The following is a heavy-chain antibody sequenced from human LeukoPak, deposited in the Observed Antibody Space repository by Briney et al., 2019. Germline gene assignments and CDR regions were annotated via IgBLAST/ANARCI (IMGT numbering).Heavy chain of an antibody. Sequence: PGGSLRLSCVASGFTFSNYDMHWVRQAPGKGLEWVASMRNDGSQIYHADSVKGRFTISRDNSKNTLYLQMNSLRVEDTAIYYCAKKEVPVLRFLEWLLPGFDYWGQGTLVTVSS. CDR2: MRNDGSQI. D-gene: IGHD3-3*01. J-gene: IGHJ4*02. V-gene: IGHV3-30*02. CDR1: GFTFSNYD. CDR3: AKKEVPVLRFLEWLLPGFDY.